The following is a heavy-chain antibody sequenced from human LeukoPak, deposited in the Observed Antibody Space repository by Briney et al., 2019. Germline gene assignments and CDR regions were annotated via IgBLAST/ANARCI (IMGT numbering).Heavy chain of an antibody. CDR3: ARDHGLGYWSGGSCYSPFGFFDY. D-gene: IGHD2-15*01. Sequence: ASVKVSCKASGYTFTSYYMHWVRQAPGQGLEWMGIINPSGGSTSYAQKFQGRVTMTRDTSTSTVYMELSSLRSEDTAVYYCARDHGLGYWSGGSCYSPFGFFDYWGQGTLVTVSS. CDR1: GYTFTSYY. J-gene: IGHJ4*02. V-gene: IGHV1-46*01. CDR2: INPSGGST.